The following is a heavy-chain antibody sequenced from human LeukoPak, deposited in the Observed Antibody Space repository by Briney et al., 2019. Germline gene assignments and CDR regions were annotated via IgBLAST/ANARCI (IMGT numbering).Heavy chain of an antibody. D-gene: IGHD2-8*01. V-gene: IGHV3-21*01. J-gene: IGHJ3*02. CDR3: ARELALYGSTDAFDI. CDR1: GFTFSSYS. Sequence: PGGSLRLSCAASGFTFSSYSMNWVRQAPGKGLEWVSSISSSCSYIYYADSVKGRFTISRDNAKNSLYLQMNSLRAEDTAVYYCARELALYGSTDAFDIWGQGTMVTVSS. CDR2: ISSSCSYI.